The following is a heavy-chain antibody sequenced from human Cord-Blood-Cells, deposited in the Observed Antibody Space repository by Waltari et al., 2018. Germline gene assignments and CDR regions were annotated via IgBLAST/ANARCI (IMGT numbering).Heavy chain of an antibody. CDR1: GGTFSCYA. CDR3: ARYQRGIFGVVIFDY. Sequence: QVQLVQSGAEVKKPGASVKVSCKASGGTFSCYAISWVRQAPGHGLEWMGEIIPIFGTANYAQKFQGRVTITADESASTAYMELSSLRSEDTAVYYCARYQRGIFGVVIFDYWGQGTLVTVSS. J-gene: IGHJ4*02. V-gene: IGHV1-69*01. D-gene: IGHD3-3*01. CDR2: IIPIFGTA.